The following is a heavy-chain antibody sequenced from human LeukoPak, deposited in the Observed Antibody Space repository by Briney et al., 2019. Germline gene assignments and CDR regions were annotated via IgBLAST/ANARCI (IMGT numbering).Heavy chain of an antibody. CDR3: ARAPSEIGGYYPEYFRH. CDR1: GFSFSSYW. CDR2: IKSDGKT. D-gene: IGHD3-22*01. J-gene: IGHJ1*01. Sequence: GGSLRLSCAASGFSFSSYWMHWVRQAPGKGLVWVSRIKSDGKTNYADSVKGRFTISRDNAKNTVSLQMNSLRAEDTSVYYCARAPSEIGGYYPEYFRHWGQGTLVTVSS. V-gene: IGHV3-74*01.